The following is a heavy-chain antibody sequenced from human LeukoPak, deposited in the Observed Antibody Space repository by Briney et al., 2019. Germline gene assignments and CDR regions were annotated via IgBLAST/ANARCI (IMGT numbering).Heavy chain of an antibody. D-gene: IGHD7-27*01. Sequence: ASVKVSCKASGYTFTGYYMHWVRQAPGQGLEWMGWINPNSGDTNFAQKFQGRVTMTRDTSISTVYMELSRLRSDDTAVFYCASNTGTVFDYWGQGALVTVSS. J-gene: IGHJ4*02. V-gene: IGHV1-2*02. CDR3: ASNTGTVFDY. CDR2: INPNSGDT. CDR1: GYTFTGYY.